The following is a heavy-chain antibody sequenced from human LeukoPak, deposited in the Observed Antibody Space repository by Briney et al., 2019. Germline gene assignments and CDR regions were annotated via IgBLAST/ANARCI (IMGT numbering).Heavy chain of an antibody. Sequence: GGSLRLSCAASGFTFSSYAMSWVRQAPGKGLEWVSAISGSGGSTYYADPVKGRFTIPRDNSKNTLYLQMNSLRAEDTAVYYCAENTVTRFGYFDYWGQGTLVTVSS. V-gene: IGHV3-23*01. CDR1: GFTFSSYA. D-gene: IGHD4-17*01. J-gene: IGHJ4*02. CDR3: AENTVTRFGYFDY. CDR2: ISGSGGST.